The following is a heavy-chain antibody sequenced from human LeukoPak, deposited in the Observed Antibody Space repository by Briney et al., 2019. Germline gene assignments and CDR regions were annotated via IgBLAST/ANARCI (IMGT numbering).Heavy chain of an antibody. Sequence: SETLSLTCTVSGDSISSSSYYWGWIRQPPGKGLEWIVSIYYSGSTYYNPSLKSRVTISVDTSKNTFSLKLSSVTAADTAVYYCARVIRAYSPFDAFDIWGQGTMVTVSS. D-gene: IGHD6-13*01. J-gene: IGHJ3*02. V-gene: IGHV4-39*07. CDR3: ARVIRAYSPFDAFDI. CDR2: IYYSGST. CDR1: GDSISSSSYY.